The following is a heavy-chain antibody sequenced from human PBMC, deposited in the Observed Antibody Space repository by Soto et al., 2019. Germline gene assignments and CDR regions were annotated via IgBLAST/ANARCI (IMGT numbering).Heavy chain of an antibody. J-gene: IGHJ2*01. Sequence: SETLSLTCVVSGDSIRSTYYWGWIRQPPGKGLEWIGSIYFNGNAYYNPSLGSRVTMSVDTSMIQFSLNLSSVTAADTAVYYCARRIFAHWYFDLWGRGTLVTVSS. CDR3: ARRIFAHWYFDL. CDR2: IYFNGNA. CDR1: GDSIRSTYY. D-gene: IGHD3-3*01. V-gene: IGHV4-39*01.